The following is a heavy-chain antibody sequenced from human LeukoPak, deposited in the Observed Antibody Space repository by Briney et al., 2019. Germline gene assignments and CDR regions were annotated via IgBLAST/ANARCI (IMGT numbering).Heavy chain of an antibody. D-gene: IGHD3-10*01. CDR1: GGTFSSYA. Sequence: SVKVSCKASGGTFSSYAISWVRQAPGQGLEWMGGIIPIFGTANYAQKLQGRVTMTTDTSTSTAYMELRSLRSDDTAVYYCARDGSAFGEFTYGMDVWGQGTTVTVSS. V-gene: IGHV1-69*05. J-gene: IGHJ6*02. CDR2: IIPIFGTA. CDR3: ARDGSAFGEFTYGMDV.